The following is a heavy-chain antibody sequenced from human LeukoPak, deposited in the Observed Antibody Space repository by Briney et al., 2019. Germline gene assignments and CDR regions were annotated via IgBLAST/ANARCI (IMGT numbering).Heavy chain of an antibody. Sequence: GASVKVSCKASGYTFTSYGISWVRQAPGQELEWMGWISAYNGNTNYAQKLQGRVTMTTDTSTSTAYMELRSLRSDDTVVYYCASSTLSGPVDYWGQGTLVTVSS. CDR3: ASSTLSGPVDY. CDR2: ISAYNGNT. CDR1: GYTFTSYG. J-gene: IGHJ4*02. D-gene: IGHD2-15*01. V-gene: IGHV1-18*01.